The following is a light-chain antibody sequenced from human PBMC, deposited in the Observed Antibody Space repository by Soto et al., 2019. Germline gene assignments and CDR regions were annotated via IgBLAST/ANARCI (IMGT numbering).Light chain of an antibody. Sequence: AIRMTQSPSSFSASTGDRVTITCRASQGISSYLAWYQQKPGKAPKLLIYAASTLQSGVPSRFSGSGSGTDFXXTXXCXXXXXXXXXXCQQYYSYPWTFGQGTKVEIK. V-gene: IGKV1-8*01. J-gene: IGKJ1*01. CDR3: QQYYSYPWT. CDR1: QGISSY. CDR2: AAS.